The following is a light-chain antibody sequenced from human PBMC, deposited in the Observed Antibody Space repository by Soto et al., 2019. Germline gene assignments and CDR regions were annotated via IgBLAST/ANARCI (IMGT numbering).Light chain of an antibody. CDR2: DAS. CDR1: QSVSSY. J-gene: IGKJ2*01. V-gene: IGKV3-11*01. CDR3: HQRSNWPLYT. Sequence: EIVLTQSPATLSLSPGERATLSCRASQSVSSYLAWYQQKPGQAPRLLIYDASNRATGIPARFSGSGSGTDFTLTINSLEPEDFAVYYCHQRSNWPLYTFGQGTKLEIK.